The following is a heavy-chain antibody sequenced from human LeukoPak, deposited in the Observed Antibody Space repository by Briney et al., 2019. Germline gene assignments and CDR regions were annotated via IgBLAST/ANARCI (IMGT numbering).Heavy chain of an antibody. Sequence: SQTLSLTCDISGDTVSSNSAAWNWIRQSPSRGLEWLGRTYYRSKWYYDYAVSVKSRITISPDTSKNQFSLQLNSVTADDTAAYYCARGFAPDFWGQGTMVTVSS. D-gene: IGHD2-21*01. CDR2: TYYRSKWYY. V-gene: IGHV6-1*01. CDR1: GDTVSSNSAA. J-gene: IGHJ3*01. CDR3: ARGFAPDF.